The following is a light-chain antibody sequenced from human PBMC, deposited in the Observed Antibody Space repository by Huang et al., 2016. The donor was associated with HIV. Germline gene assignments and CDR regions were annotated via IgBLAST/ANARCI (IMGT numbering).Light chain of an antibody. Sequence: DVQMTQSPSSLSASVGDRITITCRASQSIITYLNWYQQHPGKAPKPLIYGASSLLGGVTSRFSGSVSGTDFTLTISSLQPEDFATYYCQQSYTSPYTFGQGTKLEI. CDR1: QSIITY. CDR2: GAS. CDR3: QQSYTSPYT. J-gene: IGKJ2*01. V-gene: IGKV1-39*01.